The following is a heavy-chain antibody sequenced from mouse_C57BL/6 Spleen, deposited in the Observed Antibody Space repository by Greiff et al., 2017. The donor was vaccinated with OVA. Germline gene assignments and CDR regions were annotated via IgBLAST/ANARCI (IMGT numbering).Heavy chain of an antibody. CDR1: GYTFTSYD. CDR2: IYPRDGST. CDR3: KGYDKFAY. V-gene: IGHV1-85*01. Sequence: QVQLQQSGPELVKPGASVKLSCKASGYTFTSYDINWVKQRPGQGLEWIGWIYPRDGSTKYNEKFKGKATWTVDTSSSTAYMQLHSLTSEDAAVYFCKGYDKFAYWGQGTLVTVSA. D-gene: IGHD2-2*01. J-gene: IGHJ3*01.